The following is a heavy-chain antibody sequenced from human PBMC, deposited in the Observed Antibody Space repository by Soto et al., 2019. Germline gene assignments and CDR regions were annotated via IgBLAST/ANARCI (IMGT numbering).Heavy chain of an antibody. CDR2: IYSGGST. CDR3: ARSVLRFLEWNDY. J-gene: IGHJ4*02. Sequence: GGSLRLSCAASGFTVSSNYMSWVRQAPGKGLEWVSVIYSGGSTYYADSVKGRFTISRDNSKNTLYLQMNSLRAEDTAVYYCARSVLRFLEWNDYWGQGTLVTVSS. V-gene: IGHV3-53*01. CDR1: GFTVSSNY. D-gene: IGHD3-3*01.